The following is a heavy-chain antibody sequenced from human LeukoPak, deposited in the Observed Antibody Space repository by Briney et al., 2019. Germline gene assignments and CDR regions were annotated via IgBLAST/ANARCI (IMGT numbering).Heavy chain of an antibody. CDR3: AKGLFSGYDKYLDS. Sequence: GGSLRLSCVASGFAFETYTMNWVGQAPGKGLEWLSFISSTSSDINYADSVRDRFTISRDNAKNSLFLQMDSLRVEDTAVYYCAKGLFSGYDKYLDSWGQGTLVTVSS. J-gene: IGHJ4*02. V-gene: IGHV3-21*04. CDR2: ISSTSSDI. CDR1: GFAFETYT. D-gene: IGHD5-12*01.